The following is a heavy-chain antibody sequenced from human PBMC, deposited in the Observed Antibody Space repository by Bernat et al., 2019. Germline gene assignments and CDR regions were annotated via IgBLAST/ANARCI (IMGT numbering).Heavy chain of an antibody. CDR3: AKDSPPWFGELKFDD. CDR2: ISGSGGST. D-gene: IGHD3-10*01. Sequence: EVQLVESGGGLVQPGGSLRLSCVASGFTFSNYAMSWVRQAPGKGLEWVSAISGSGGSTYYADSVKGQCTISGDNAKNTLYLQMNSLRAEDTAVYYCAKDSPPWFGELKFDDWCQGALVTVSS. J-gene: IGHJ4*02. CDR1: GFTFSNYA. V-gene: IGHV3-23*04.